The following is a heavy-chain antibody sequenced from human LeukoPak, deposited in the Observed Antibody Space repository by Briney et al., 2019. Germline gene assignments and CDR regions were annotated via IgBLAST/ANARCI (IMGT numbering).Heavy chain of an antibody. J-gene: IGHJ6*03. V-gene: IGHV4-4*07. D-gene: IGHD3-10*01. CDR1: GGSISSYY. CDR2: IHTSGST. CDR3: ARVFDSGSQAYFYYMDV. Sequence: ASETLSLTCTVSGGSISSYYWSWIRQPAGKGLEWIGRIHTSGSTNYSPSLKSRVTMSVDTSKNQFSLKVSSVTAADTAVYYCARVFDSGSQAYFYYMDVWGKGTTVTIFS.